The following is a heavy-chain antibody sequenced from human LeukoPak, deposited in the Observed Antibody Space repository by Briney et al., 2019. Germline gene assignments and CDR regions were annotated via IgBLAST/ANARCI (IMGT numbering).Heavy chain of an antibody. Sequence: SETLSLTRTVSGGSISSGDYYWSWIRQPPGKGLEWIGYIYYSGSTYYNPSLKSRVTISVDTSKNQFSLKLSSVTAADTAVYYCARGDYYDSSGYYSWGYWGQGTLVTVSS. CDR3: ARGDYYDSSGYYSWGY. J-gene: IGHJ4*02. V-gene: IGHV4-30-4*08. CDR2: IYYSGST. CDR1: GGSISSGDYY. D-gene: IGHD3-22*01.